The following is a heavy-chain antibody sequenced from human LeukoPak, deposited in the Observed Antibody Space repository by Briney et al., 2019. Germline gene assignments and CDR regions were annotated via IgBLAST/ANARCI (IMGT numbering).Heavy chain of an antibody. CDR3: ATTPYGGMWFDP. D-gene: IGHD3-16*01. CDR2: FDPEDGET. Sequence: ASVKVSCKVSGYTLTELSMHWVRQAPGKGLGWMGGFDPEDGETIYAQKFQGRVTMTEDTSTDTAYMELSSLRSEDTAVYYCATTPYGGMWFDPWGQGTLVTVSS. V-gene: IGHV1-24*01. J-gene: IGHJ5*02. CDR1: GYTLTELS.